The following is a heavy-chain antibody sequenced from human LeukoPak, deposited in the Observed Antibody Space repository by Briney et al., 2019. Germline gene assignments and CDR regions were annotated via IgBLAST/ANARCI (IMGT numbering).Heavy chain of an antibody. CDR1: GFTFDDYT. V-gene: IGHV3-43*01. CDR3: AKDFSGSGSYCDY. CDR2: ISWDGGST. D-gene: IGHD1-26*01. J-gene: IGHJ4*02. Sequence: GGSLRLSCAASGFTFDDYTMHWVRQAPGKGLEWVSLISWDGGSTYYADSVKGRFTISRDNSKNSLYLQMNSLRTEDTALYYCAKDFSGSGSYCDYWGQGTLVTVSS.